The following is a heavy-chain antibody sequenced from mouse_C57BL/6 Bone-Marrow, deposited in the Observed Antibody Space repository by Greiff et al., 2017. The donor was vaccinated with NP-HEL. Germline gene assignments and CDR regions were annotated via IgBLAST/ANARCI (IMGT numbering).Heavy chain of an antibody. Sequence: DVKLVESGGGLVKPGGSLKLSCAASGFTFSSYAMSWVRQTPEKRLEWVATISDGGSYTYYPDNVKGRFTISRDNAKNNLYLQMSHLKSEDTAMYYCARDKVYGSSYVYYFDYWGQGTTLTVSS. D-gene: IGHD1-1*01. J-gene: IGHJ2*01. V-gene: IGHV5-4*01. CDR2: ISDGGSYT. CDR3: ARDKVYGSSYVYYFDY. CDR1: GFTFSSYA.